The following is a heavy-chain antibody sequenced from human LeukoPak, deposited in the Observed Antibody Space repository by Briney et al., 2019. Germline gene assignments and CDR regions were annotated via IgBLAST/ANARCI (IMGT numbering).Heavy chain of an antibody. CDR1: GGTFSSYA. Sequence: GASVTVSCKASGGTFSSYAISWVRQAPGQGLEWMGMINPSGGSTHYAQKFQGRVTMTRDTSTSTVYMELSSLRSEDTAVYYCARVASGYYVPIFDYWGQGTLVTVSS. CDR3: ARVASGYYVPIFDY. CDR2: INPSGGST. V-gene: IGHV1-46*01. D-gene: IGHD3-22*01. J-gene: IGHJ4*02.